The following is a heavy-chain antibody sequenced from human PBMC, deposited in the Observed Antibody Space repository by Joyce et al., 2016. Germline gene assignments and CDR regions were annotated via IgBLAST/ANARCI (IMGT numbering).Heavy chain of an antibody. J-gene: IGHJ6*03. CDR1: GFSLSTSGIC. V-gene: IGHV2-70*15. CDR2: IDWDDDK. D-gene: IGHD1/OR15-1a*01. Sequence: QVTLRESGPALVKPTQTLTLTCTFSGFSLSTSGICVNWIRQPPGKALEWLARIDWDDDKYNSTSLKTRLTVSKDTSKNQVVLTVTNMDPVDTATYSGAQVVRGPVQEQRRWVPPRHFYYMAVWGKGTTVTVSS. CDR3: AQVVRGPVQEQRRWVPPRHFYYMAV.